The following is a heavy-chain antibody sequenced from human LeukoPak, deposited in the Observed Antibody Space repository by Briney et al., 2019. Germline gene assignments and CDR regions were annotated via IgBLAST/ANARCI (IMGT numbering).Heavy chain of an antibody. CDR3: ARGRWGHSSSWYLMYFQH. Sequence: PGGSLRLSCAASGFTFSSYGMSWVRQAPGKGLEWVSSISSSSSYIYYADSVKGRFTISRDNAKNSLYLQMNSLRAEDTAVYYCARGRWGHSSSWYLMYFQHWGQGTLVTVSS. J-gene: IGHJ1*01. D-gene: IGHD6-13*01. V-gene: IGHV3-21*01. CDR1: GFTFSSYG. CDR2: ISSSSSYI.